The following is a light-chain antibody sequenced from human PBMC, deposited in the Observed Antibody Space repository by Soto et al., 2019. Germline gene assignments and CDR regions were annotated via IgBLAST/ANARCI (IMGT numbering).Light chain of an antibody. Sequence: DIQMTQSPSTLSGSVGDRVTITCRASQTISSWLAWYQQKPGKAPKLLIYKASTLKSGVQSRLSGSGSGTEFTLTIRSLQPDDFATYYCKHYNSYSEAFGQGTKVDIK. CDR3: KHYNSYSEA. V-gene: IGKV1-5*03. CDR2: KAS. CDR1: QTISSW. J-gene: IGKJ1*01.